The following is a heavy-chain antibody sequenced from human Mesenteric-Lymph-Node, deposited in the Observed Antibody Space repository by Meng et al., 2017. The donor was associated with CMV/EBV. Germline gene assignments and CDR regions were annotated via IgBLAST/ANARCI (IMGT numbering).Heavy chain of an antibody. J-gene: IGHJ5*02. CDR2: IIPILGIA. CDR1: GGTFSSYT. D-gene: IGHD6-13*01. CDR3: AGGIAAAGSRWFDP. Sequence: QVQLVQSGAEVKKPGPSVKVPYKASGGTFSSYTISWVRQAPGQGLEWMGRIIPILGIANYAQKFQGRVTITADKSTSTAYMELSSLRSEDTAVYYCAGGIAAAGSRWFDPWGQGTLVTVSS. V-gene: IGHV1-69*02.